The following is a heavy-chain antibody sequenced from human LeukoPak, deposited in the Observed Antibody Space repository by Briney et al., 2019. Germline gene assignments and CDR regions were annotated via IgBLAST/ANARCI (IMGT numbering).Heavy chain of an antibody. Sequence: GGSLGLSCAASGFALSSYAMHWVRRAPGKGLEWVAVISYDGSNKYYSDSVKGRFTISRDNSKKTLYLQMNSLRTEDTAVYYCARVGSGMVRENPDYYYYGMDVWGQGTTVTVSS. CDR2: ISYDGSNK. J-gene: IGHJ6*02. D-gene: IGHD3-10*01. CDR1: GFALSSYA. CDR3: ARVGSGMVRENPDYYYYGMDV. V-gene: IGHV3-30-3*01.